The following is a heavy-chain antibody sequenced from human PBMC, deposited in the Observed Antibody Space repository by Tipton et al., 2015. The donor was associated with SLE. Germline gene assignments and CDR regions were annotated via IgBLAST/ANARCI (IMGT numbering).Heavy chain of an antibody. D-gene: IGHD1-14*01. Sequence: LSLTCTVSGGSISSHYWSWIRQPPGKGLEWIGYIYYSGSTNYNPSLKSRVTISVDTSKNQFSLKLSSVTAADTAVYYCARDGGILHPGYYYYYGMDVWGQGTTVTVSS. J-gene: IGHJ6*02. CDR2: IYYSGST. CDR3: ARDGGILHPGYYYYYGMDV. V-gene: IGHV4-59*11. CDR1: GGSISSHY.